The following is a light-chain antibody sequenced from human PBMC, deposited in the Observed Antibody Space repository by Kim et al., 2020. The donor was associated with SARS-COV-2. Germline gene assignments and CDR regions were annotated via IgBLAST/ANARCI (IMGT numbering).Light chain of an antibody. J-gene: IGKJ1*01. CDR1: QSVLYSSNNENY. Sequence: DIVMTQSPDSLAVSLGGRATINCKSSQSVLYSSNNENYLAWYQQKPGQPPKLLIYWASTRKSGVPDRFRGSGSGTDFTLTISSLQAEDVAVYYCQQYYSTLWTFGQGTKVDIK. V-gene: IGKV4-1*01. CDR2: WAS. CDR3: QQYYSTLWT.